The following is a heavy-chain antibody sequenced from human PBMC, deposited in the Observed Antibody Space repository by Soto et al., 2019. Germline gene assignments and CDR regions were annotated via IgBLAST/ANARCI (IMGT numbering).Heavy chain of an antibody. CDR3: ARESCSSTSCYTSTVVPADYYYYGMDV. D-gene: IGHD2-2*02. J-gene: IGHJ6*02. Sequence: ASVKVSCKASGYTFTSYYMHWVRQAPGQGLEWMGIINPSGGSTSYAQKFQGRVTMTRDTSTSTVYMELSSLRSEDTAVYYCARESCSSTSCYTSTVVPADYYYYGMDVWGQGTTVTV. V-gene: IGHV1-46*01. CDR2: INPSGGST. CDR1: GYTFTSYY.